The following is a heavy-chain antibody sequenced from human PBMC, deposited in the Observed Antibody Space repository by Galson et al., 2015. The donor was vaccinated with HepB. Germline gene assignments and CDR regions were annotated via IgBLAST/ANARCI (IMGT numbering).Heavy chain of an antibody. Sequence: SLRLSCAASGFTFSSYGMHWVRQAPGKGLEWEAVIWYDGSNKYYADSVKGRFTISRDNSKNTLYLQMNSLRAEDTAVYYCARVGGSGWLQFDYYYYGMDVWGQGTTVTVSS. D-gene: IGHD6-19*01. CDR2: IWYDGSNK. CDR1: GFTFSSYG. V-gene: IGHV3-33*01. CDR3: ARVGGSGWLQFDYYYYGMDV. J-gene: IGHJ6*02.